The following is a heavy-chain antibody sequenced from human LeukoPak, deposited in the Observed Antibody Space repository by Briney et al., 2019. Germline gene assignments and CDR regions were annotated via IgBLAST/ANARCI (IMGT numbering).Heavy chain of an antibody. CDR1: GGSISSGSYY. D-gene: IGHD2-2*02. CDR2: IYTSGST. V-gene: IGHV4-61*02. Sequence: SQTLSLTCTVSGGSISSGSYYWSWIRQPAGKGLEWIGRIYTSGSTNYNPSLKSRVTISVDTSKNQFSLKLSSVTAADTAVYYCARAEYCSSTSCYTVEYYFDYWGQGTLVTVSS. J-gene: IGHJ4*02. CDR3: ARAEYCSSTSCYTVEYYFDY.